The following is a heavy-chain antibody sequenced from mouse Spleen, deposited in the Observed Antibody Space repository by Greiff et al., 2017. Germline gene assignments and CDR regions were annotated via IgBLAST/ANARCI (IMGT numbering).Heavy chain of an antibody. Sequence: QVQLKESGAELARPGASVKLSCKASGYTFTSYGISWVKQRTGQGLEWIGEIYPRSGNTYYNEKFKGKATLTADKSSSTAYMELRSLTSEDSAVYFCARGRLRQDAMDYWGQGTSVTVSS. CDR2: IYPRSGNT. CDR1: GYTFTSYG. V-gene: IGHV1-81*01. D-gene: IGHD2-4*01. J-gene: IGHJ4*01. CDR3: ARGRLRQDAMDY.